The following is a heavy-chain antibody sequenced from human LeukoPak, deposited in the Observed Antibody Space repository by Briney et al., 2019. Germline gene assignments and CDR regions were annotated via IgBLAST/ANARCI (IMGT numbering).Heavy chain of an antibody. V-gene: IGHV1-2*02. J-gene: IGHJ4*02. CDR2: INPNSGGT. CDR3: ARGVVPAARGFTAIDY. CDR1: GYTFTGYC. D-gene: IGHD2-2*01. Sequence: ASVKVSCKASGYTFTGYCMHRVRQAPGQGLEWMGWINPNSGGTNYAQKFQGRVTMTRDTSISTAYMELSRLRSDDTAVYYCARGVVPAARGFTAIDYWGQGTLVTVSS.